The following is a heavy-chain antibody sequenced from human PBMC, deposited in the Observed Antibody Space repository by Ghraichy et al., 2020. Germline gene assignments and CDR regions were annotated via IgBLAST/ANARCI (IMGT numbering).Heavy chain of an antibody. J-gene: IGHJ4*02. CDR3: ARRVSCGIDCPTPASYFDY. V-gene: IGHV5-51*01. CDR2: IYPGDSDT. Sequence: GESLNISCKASGYSFTSYWIGWVRQMPGKGLEWMGIIYPGDSDTRYSPSFQGQVTISADKSISTAYLQWGSLKASDTAMYYCARRVSCGIDCPTPASYFDYWGQGTLVTVSS. CDR1: GYSFTSYW. D-gene: IGHD2-21*01.